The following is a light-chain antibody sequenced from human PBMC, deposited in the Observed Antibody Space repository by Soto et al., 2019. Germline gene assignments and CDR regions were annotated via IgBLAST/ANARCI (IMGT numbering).Light chain of an antibody. J-gene: IGKJ5*01. CDR3: QQSYTVPIT. Sequence: AIRMTQSPSSLSASTGDRVTITCRASQGISIYLAWYQQKPGKAPNVLIYAASSLQSGVPSRFSGSGSGTDFTLTISSLQPEDFATYYCQQSYTVPITFGQGTRLEI. V-gene: IGKV1-8*01. CDR2: AAS. CDR1: QGISIY.